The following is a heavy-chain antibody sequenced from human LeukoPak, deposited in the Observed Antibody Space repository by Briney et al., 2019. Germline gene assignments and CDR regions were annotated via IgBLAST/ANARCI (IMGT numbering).Heavy chain of an antibody. Sequence: SGPTLLNPTQTLTLTCTFSGFSLSTSGMCVSWIRQPPVKALEWLARIDWDDDKYYSTSLKTRLTISKDTSKNQVVLTMTNMDPVDTATYYCARIRHDYGDDDYWGQGTLVTVSS. CDR2: IDWDDDK. CDR1: GFSLSTSGMC. V-gene: IGHV2-70*11. CDR3: ARIRHDYGDDDY. D-gene: IGHD4-17*01. J-gene: IGHJ4*02.